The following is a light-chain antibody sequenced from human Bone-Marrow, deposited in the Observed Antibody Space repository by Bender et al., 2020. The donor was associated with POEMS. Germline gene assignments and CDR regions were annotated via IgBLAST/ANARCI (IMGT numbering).Light chain of an antibody. CDR1: SSDVGSYGL. V-gene: IGLV2-14*02. CDR3: SSYTTSTALVV. J-gene: IGLJ2*01. Sequence: QSALTQPASVSGSPGQSITVSCTGASSDVGSYGLVSWYQQHPGKAPKLVIYDVSNRPSGVSNRFSGSKSGNTASLTISGLQAEDEADYYCSSYTTSTALVVFGGGTKLTVL. CDR2: DVS.